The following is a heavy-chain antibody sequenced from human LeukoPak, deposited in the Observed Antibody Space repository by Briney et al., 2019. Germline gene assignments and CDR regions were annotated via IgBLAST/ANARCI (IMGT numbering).Heavy chain of an antibody. CDR2: IYPGDSDT. D-gene: IGHD6-13*01. CDR1: GYSFTNYW. Sequence: GDSLNISCKGSGYSFTNYWIGWVRQMPGKGLEWMGIIYPGDSDTRYSPSFQGQVTISADKSISTAYLQWSSLKASDTAMYYCARPSGIGGSWYWFDYWGQGTLVTVSS. J-gene: IGHJ4*02. CDR3: ARPSGIGGSWYWFDY. V-gene: IGHV5-51*01.